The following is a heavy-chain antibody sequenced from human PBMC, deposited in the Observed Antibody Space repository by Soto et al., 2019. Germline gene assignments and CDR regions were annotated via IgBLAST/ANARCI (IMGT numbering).Heavy chain of an antibody. CDR2: IYWDDDK. Sequence: QITLKESGPTLVKPTQTLTLTCTFSGFSLSTSGVGVGWIRQPPGKALEWLALIYWDDDKRYSPSLKSRLTITKDTSKNQVVLTMTNMDPVDTATYYCAHTTLGYCSGGSCYSISSFAFDIWGQGTMVTVSS. CDR1: GFSLSTSGVG. J-gene: IGHJ3*02. D-gene: IGHD2-15*01. CDR3: AHTTLGYCSGGSCYSISSFAFDI. V-gene: IGHV2-5*02.